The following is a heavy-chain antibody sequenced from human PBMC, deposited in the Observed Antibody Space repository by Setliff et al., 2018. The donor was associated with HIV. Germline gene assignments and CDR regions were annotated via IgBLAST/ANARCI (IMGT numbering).Heavy chain of an antibody. J-gene: IGHJ4*02. CDR2: VNNDGTDT. CDR1: GFTFSSYW. Sequence: PGGSLRLSCAAFGFTFSSYWMYWVRQAPGKGLVCVSRVNNDGTDTIYADSVKGRFTISRDNVKNTLYLQMNSLRGEDTAVYYCAAVPWGHSSLIIDHWGQGTPVTVSS. V-gene: IGHV3-74*01. CDR3: AAVPWGHSSLIIDH. D-gene: IGHD3-16*01.